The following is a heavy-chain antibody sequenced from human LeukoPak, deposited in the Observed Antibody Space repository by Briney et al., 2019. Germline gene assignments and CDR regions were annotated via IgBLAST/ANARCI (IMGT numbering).Heavy chain of an antibody. Sequence: GGSLRLSCAASGFTFSSYGMHWVRQAPGRGLEWVSYISSSSSTIYYADSVKGRFTISRDNAKNSLYLQMNSLRAEDTAVYYCARASRITIFGVVNGFDYWGQGTLVTVSS. V-gene: IGHV3-48*01. J-gene: IGHJ4*02. CDR2: ISSSSSTI. CDR3: ARASRITIFGVVNGFDY. CDR1: GFTFSSYG. D-gene: IGHD3-3*01.